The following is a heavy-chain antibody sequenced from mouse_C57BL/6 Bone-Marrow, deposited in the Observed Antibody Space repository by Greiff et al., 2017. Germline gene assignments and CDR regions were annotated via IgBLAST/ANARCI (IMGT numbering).Heavy chain of an antibody. CDR2: IYPRSGNT. CDR3: ARKGDYGSRGDY. Sequence: QVQLQQPGAELARPGASVKLSCKASGYTFTSYGISWVKQRTGQGLEWIGEIYPRSGNTYYNEKFKGKATLTADKSSSTAYMELRSLTSEDSAVYFCARKGDYGSRGDYWGQGTTLTVSS. V-gene: IGHV1-81*01. J-gene: IGHJ2*01. D-gene: IGHD1-1*01. CDR1: GYTFTSYG.